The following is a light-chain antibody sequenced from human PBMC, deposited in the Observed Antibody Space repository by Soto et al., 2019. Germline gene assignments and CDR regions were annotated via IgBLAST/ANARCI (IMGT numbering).Light chain of an antibody. CDR2: KAS. CDR1: KSISNW. Sequence: DIQMTQSPSTLSASVGDTVTITCRASKSISNWLAWYQQKPGQAPKLLIHKASTLESGVPSRFSGSGSGTEFTLTISSLQPDDFATFYCQKYDRYPYTFGQGTKLEI. J-gene: IGKJ2*01. CDR3: QKYDRYPYT. V-gene: IGKV1-5*03.